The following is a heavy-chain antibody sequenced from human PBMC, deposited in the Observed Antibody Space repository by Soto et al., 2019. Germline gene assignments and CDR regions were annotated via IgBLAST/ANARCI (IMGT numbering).Heavy chain of an antibody. CDR2: VYHNGTS. V-gene: IGHV4-4*02. D-gene: IGHD2-15*01. CDR1: GGSIRSTNW. J-gene: IGHJ6*02. CDR3: ARDLDRYCSVPSCHAMDV. Sequence: VHLQESRPGLVKPSGTVSLTCVVSGGSIRSTNWWAWVRQTPGKGLEWIGEVYHNGTSNYNPSLKGRATISVDRSKDQVSLRLNSVIDADTAVYYCARDLDRYCSVPSCHAMDVWGQGTPLTVSS.